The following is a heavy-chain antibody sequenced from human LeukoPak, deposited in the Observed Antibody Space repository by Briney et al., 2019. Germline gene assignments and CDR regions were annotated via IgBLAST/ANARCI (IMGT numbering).Heavy chain of an antibody. J-gene: IGHJ3*02. Sequence: GGSLRLSCAASGFTLSSYAMSWVRQAPGKGLEWVSAISGSGGSTYYADSVKGRFTISRNNSKNTLYLQMNSLRAEDTAVYYCAKIQVTTYFLDAFDIWGQGTMVTVSS. D-gene: IGHD4-11*01. CDR1: GFTLSSYA. V-gene: IGHV3-23*01. CDR2: ISGSGGST. CDR3: AKIQVTTYFLDAFDI.